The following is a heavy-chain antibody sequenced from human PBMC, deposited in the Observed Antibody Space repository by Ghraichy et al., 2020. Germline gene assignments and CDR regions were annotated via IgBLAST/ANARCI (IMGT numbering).Heavy chain of an antibody. V-gene: IGHV3-30-3*01. CDR2: ISYDGSNK. CDR1: GFTFSSYA. J-gene: IGHJ6*02. CDR3: ARAMRGRGYSYGPDAGGMDV. D-gene: IGHD5-18*01. Sequence: GGSLRLSCAASGFTFSSYAMHWVRQAPGKGLEWVAVISYDGSNKYYADSVKGRFTISRDNSKNTLYLQMNSLRAEDTAVYYCARAMRGRGYSYGPDAGGMDVWGQGTTVTVSS.